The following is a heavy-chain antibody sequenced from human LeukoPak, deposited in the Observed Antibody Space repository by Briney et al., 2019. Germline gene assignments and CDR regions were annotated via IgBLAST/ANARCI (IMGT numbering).Heavy chain of an antibody. CDR1: GDSVSNNRAA. CDR3: ARDLSGSHQDAFDI. J-gene: IGHJ3*02. CDR2: SYYRSKWYN. D-gene: IGHD1-26*01. V-gene: IGHV6-1*01. Sequence: SQTLSLTCAISGDSVSNNRAAWNWIRQSPSRGLEWLGRSYYRSKWYNDYAVSVKSRITINPDTSKNQFSLHLNSVTPEDTAVYYCARDLSGSHQDAFDIWGHGTMVTVSS.